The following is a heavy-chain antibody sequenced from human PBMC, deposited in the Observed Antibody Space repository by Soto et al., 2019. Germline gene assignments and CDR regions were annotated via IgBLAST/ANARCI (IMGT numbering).Heavy chain of an antibody. CDR2: ISYDGSNK. Sequence: QVQLVESGGGVVQPGRSLRLSCAASGFTFSSYGMHWVRQAPGKGLEWVAVISYDGSNKYYADSVKGRFTISRDNSKNTLYLQMNSLRAEDTAVYYCANDAGYSSSWYYYYGMDVW. CDR3: ANDAGYSSSWYYYYGMDV. J-gene: IGHJ6*01. CDR1: GFTFSSYG. D-gene: IGHD6-13*01. V-gene: IGHV3-30*18.